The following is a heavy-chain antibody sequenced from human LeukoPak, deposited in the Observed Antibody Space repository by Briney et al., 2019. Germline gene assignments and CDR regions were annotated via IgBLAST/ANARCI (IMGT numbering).Heavy chain of an antibody. J-gene: IGHJ6*03. Sequence: ESLKISCEGSGYSFASYWIGWVRQMPGKGLEWMGIIYPGDSDTRYSPSFQGQVTISADKSISTAYLQWSSLKASDTAMYYCARFSSSWKYYYYYYMDVWGKGTTVTVSS. V-gene: IGHV5-51*01. CDR3: ARFSSSWKYYYYYYMDV. D-gene: IGHD6-13*01. CDR1: GYSFASYW. CDR2: IYPGDSDT.